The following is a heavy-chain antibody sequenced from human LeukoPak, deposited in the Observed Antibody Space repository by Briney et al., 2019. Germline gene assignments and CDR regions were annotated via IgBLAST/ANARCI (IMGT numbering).Heavy chain of an antibody. J-gene: IGHJ5*02. Sequence: SETLSLTCTVSGGSISDYYWSWIRQPPGKGLECIGYVHYSGSTNYNPSLKSRVTISVDTSKNQFSLKLSSVTAADTAVYYCARAPYYDFWSSYPTKLRANWFDPWGQGTLVTVSS. CDR3: ARAPYYDFWSSYPTKLRANWFDP. CDR1: GGSISDYY. CDR2: VHYSGST. V-gene: IGHV4-59*12. D-gene: IGHD3-3*01.